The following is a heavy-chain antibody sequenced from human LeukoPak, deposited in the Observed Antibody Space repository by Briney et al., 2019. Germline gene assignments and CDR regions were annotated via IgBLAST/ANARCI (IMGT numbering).Heavy chain of an antibody. V-gene: IGHV1-18*01. CDR1: GYTFTSYG. Sequence: GASVKVSCRASGYTFTSYGISWVRQAPGQGFEWMGWISAYNGNTNYAQKLQGRVTMTTDTSTSTAYMELRSLRSDDTAVYYCARERGSGYPYPYNYFDYWGQGTLVTVSS. D-gene: IGHD3-22*01. CDR3: ARERGSGYPYPYNYFDY. J-gene: IGHJ4*02. CDR2: ISAYNGNT.